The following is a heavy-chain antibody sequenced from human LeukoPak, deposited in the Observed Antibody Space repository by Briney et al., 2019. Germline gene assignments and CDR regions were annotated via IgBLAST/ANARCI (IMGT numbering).Heavy chain of an antibody. Sequence: GGSLRLSCAASGFTFSSYAMSWVRQAPGKGLEWVSAISGSGGSTYYADSVKGRFTISRDNAKNSLYLQMNSLRAEDTAVCYCAREGYYYGSGSYPYYYYGMDVWGQGTTVTVSS. CDR2: ISGSGGST. V-gene: IGHV3-23*01. D-gene: IGHD3-10*01. CDR1: GFTFSSYA. CDR3: AREGYYYGSGSYPYYYYGMDV. J-gene: IGHJ6*02.